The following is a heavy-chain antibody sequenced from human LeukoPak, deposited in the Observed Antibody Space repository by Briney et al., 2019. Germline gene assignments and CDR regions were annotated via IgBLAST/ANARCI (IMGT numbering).Heavy chain of an antibody. Sequence: SETLPLTCTVSGGSISSSSYYWGWIRQPPGKGLEWIGSIYYSGSTYYNPSLKSRVTISVDTSKNQFFLNLISVTAADTAVYYCARDGSNWGHWFDPWGQGTLVTVSS. CDR2: IYYSGST. V-gene: IGHV4-39*07. J-gene: IGHJ5*02. CDR1: GGSISSSSYY. CDR3: ARDGSNWGHWFDP. D-gene: IGHD6-13*01.